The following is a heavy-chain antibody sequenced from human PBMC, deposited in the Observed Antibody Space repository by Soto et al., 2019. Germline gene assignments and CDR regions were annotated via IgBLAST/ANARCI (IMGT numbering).Heavy chain of an antibody. Sequence: QVQLVQSGAEVKKPGSSVKVSCKASGGTFSSYAISWVRQAPGQGLEWMGGIIPIFGTANYAQKFQGRVTITADESTSTAYRELSSLRSEDTAVYYCASSSMIVVALGLYGMDVWGQGTTVTVSS. V-gene: IGHV1-69*01. CDR1: GGTFSSYA. D-gene: IGHD3-22*01. J-gene: IGHJ6*02. CDR3: ASSSMIVVALGLYGMDV. CDR2: IIPIFGTA.